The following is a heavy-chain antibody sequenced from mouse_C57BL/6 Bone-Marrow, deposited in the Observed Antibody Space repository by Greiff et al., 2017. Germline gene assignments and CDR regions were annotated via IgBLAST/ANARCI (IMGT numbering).Heavy chain of an antibody. CDR1: GYTFTSYW. D-gene: IGHD1-1*01. V-gene: IGHV1-61*01. CDR2: IYPSDSET. J-gene: IGHJ4*01. Sequence: QVQLQQPGAELVRPGSSVKLSCKASGYTFTSYWMDWVKQRPGQGLEWIGNIYPSDSETHYNQKFKDKATLTVDKSSSTAYMQLSSLTSEDSAVYYCARHGSSYDYYAMDYWGQGTSVTVSS. CDR3: ARHGSSYDYYAMDY.